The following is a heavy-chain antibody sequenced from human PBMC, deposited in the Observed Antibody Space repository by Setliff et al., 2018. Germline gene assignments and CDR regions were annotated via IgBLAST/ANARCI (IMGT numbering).Heavy chain of an antibody. CDR1: GYTFTDFY. D-gene: IGHD1-26*01. CDR2: INPYTGDT. Sequence: ASVKVSCKTSGYTFTDFYIQWVRQAPGQGLEWMGWINPYTGDTDYAPKFQGRVTVTRDTSVTTAYMDLTRLTSDDTAVYYCARDVTGSHSGRLDSWGQGTLVTVSS. V-gene: IGHV1-2*02. CDR3: ARDVTGSHSGRLDS. J-gene: IGHJ4*02.